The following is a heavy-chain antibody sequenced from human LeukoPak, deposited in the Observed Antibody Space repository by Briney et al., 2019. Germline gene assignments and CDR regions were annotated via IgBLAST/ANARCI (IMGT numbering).Heavy chain of an antibody. CDR1: GFTFSSYA. J-gene: IGHJ4*02. D-gene: IGHD2-2*01. CDR2: ISYDGSNK. V-gene: IGHV3-30*01. Sequence: GGSLRLSCAASGFTFSSYAMHWVRQAPGKGLEWVAVISYDGSNKYYADSVKGRFTISRDNSKNTLYLQMNSLRAEDTAVYYCARGAIVVVPAAPRHFDYWGQGTLVTVSS. CDR3: ARGAIVVVPAAPRHFDY.